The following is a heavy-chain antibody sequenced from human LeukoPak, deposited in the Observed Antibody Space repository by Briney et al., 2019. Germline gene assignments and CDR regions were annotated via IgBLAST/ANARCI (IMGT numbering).Heavy chain of an antibody. CDR1: GFTFSSYA. J-gene: IGHJ4*02. CDR3: AKDWGLTIFGVVGVFDY. Sequence: GGSLRLSCAASGFTFSSYAMSWVRQAPGKGLEWVSAISGSGGSTYYADSVKGRFTISRDNSKSTLYLQMNSLRAEDTAVYYCAKDWGLTIFGVVGVFDYWGQGTLVTVSA. CDR2: ISGSGGST. D-gene: IGHD3-3*01. V-gene: IGHV3-23*01.